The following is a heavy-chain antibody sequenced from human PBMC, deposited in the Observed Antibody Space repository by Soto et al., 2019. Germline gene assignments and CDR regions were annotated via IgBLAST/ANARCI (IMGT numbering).Heavy chain of an antibody. D-gene: IGHD3-10*01. V-gene: IGHV3-21*01. Sequence: ESGGGLVKPGGSLRLSCAASGFTFSSYSMNWVRQAPGKGLEWVSSISSSSSYIYYADSVKGRFTISRDNAKNSLYLQMNSLRAEDTAVYYCARDRGYYGSGSYRMNYYYYGMDVWGQGTTVTVSS. CDR2: ISSSSSYI. CDR1: GFTFSSYS. J-gene: IGHJ6*02. CDR3: ARDRGYYGSGSYRMNYYYYGMDV.